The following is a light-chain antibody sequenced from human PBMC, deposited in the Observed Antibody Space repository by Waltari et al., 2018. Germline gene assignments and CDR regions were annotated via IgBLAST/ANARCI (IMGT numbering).Light chain of an antibody. Sequence: IQLTQSPFILSASIGDRVTITCRASQGISRSLAWYQQKAGKAPNLLIYDSSTLQSGVPSRFSGSGSGTEFTLTINSLQPEDFATYYCQQFYTYPRSVTFGQGTRLEIK. V-gene: IGKV1-9*01. CDR2: DSS. J-gene: IGKJ5*01. CDR1: QGISRS. CDR3: QQFYTYPRSVT.